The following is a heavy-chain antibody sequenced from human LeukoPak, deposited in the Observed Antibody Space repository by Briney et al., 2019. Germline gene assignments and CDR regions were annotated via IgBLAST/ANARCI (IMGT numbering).Heavy chain of an antibody. Sequence: ASVKVSCKASGYTFTGYYMHWVRQAPGQGLEWMGWINPNSGGTNYAQKFQGRVTMTRDTSISTAYMELSRLRSDDTAVYYCARVRGSYYSGNWFDPWGQGTLVTVSS. D-gene: IGHD1-26*01. CDR1: GYTFTGYY. CDR2: INPNSGGT. V-gene: IGHV1-2*02. J-gene: IGHJ5*02. CDR3: ARVRGSYYSGNWFDP.